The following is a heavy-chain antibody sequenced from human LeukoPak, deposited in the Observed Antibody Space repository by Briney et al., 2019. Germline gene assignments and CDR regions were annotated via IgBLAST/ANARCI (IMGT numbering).Heavy chain of an antibody. D-gene: IGHD3-22*01. CDR1: GFTFSSYA. Sequence: AGGSLRLSCAASGFTFSSYAMSWVRRAPGKGLEWVSAISGSGGSTYYADSVKGRFTISRDNSKNTLYLQMNSLRAEDTAVYYCAKDQEWADYYDSSGYYRYWGQGTLVTVSS. CDR3: AKDQEWADYYDSSGYYRY. V-gene: IGHV3-23*01. J-gene: IGHJ4*02. CDR2: ISGSGGST.